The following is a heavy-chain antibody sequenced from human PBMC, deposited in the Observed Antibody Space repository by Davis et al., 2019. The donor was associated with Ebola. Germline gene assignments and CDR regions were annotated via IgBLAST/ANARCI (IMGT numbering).Heavy chain of an antibody. CDR1: GGTFSSYA. Sequence: SVKVSCKASGGTFSSYAISWVRQAPGQGLEWMGGIIPIFGTANYAQKFQGRVTMTRNTSISTAYMELSSLRSEDTAVYYCARSLVGAIDFDIWGQGTMVTVSS. V-gene: IGHV1-69*05. J-gene: IGHJ3*02. D-gene: IGHD1-26*01. CDR2: IIPIFGTA. CDR3: ARSLVGAIDFDI.